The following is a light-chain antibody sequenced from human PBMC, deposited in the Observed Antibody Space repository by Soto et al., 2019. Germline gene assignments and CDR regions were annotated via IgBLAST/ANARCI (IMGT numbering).Light chain of an antibody. CDR3: QQYGSSPPT. V-gene: IGKV3-20*01. CDR2: GAS. Sequence: EIVLTQSPGTLSLSPGARTPLSCRASQSISRYLAWYQQKPGQGPRLLIYGASSRATGTPDRFSGSGSGTDFTLTINRLEPEDFALYYCQQYGSSPPTFGQGTKVDIK. CDR1: QSISRY. J-gene: IGKJ1*01.